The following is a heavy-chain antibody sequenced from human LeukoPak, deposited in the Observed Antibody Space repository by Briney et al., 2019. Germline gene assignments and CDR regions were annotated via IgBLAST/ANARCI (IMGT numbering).Heavy chain of an antibody. CDR3: ARKIAADY. Sequence: PGGSLRLSCAASGFTLSSYWMHWVRQAPGKGLVWVSRISGDGSIASYADSVKGRFTISRDNAKNTLYLQMNSLRAEDTAVYYCARKIAADYWGQGTLVTVSS. V-gene: IGHV3-74*01. J-gene: IGHJ4*02. CDR1: GFTLSSYW. D-gene: IGHD2-21*01. CDR2: ISGDGSIA.